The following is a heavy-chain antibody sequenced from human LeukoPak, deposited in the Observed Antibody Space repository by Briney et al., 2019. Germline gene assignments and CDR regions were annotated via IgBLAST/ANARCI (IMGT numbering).Heavy chain of an antibody. V-gene: IGHV1-69*01. D-gene: IGHD3-9*01. CDR3: ATFLASYRTIFWGRGPFDI. CDR1: GGTFSSYA. Sequence: ASVKVSCKASGGTFSSYAISWVRQAPGQGLEWMGGIIPIFGTANYAQKFQGRVTITADESTSTAYMELSSLRSEDTAVYYCATFLASYRTIFWGRGPFDIWGQGTMVTVSS. J-gene: IGHJ3*02. CDR2: IIPIFGTA.